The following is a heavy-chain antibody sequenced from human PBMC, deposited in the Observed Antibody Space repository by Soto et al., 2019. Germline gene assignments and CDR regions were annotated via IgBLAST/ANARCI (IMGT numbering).Heavy chain of an antibody. J-gene: IGHJ4*02. CDR3: ARAPPGGYYDSSGYGY. CDR1: GYTFTSYY. Sequence: VASVQVSCKASGYTFTSYYMHWVRQAPGQGLEWMGIINPSGGSTSYAQKFQGRVTMTRDTSTSTVYMELSSLRSEDTAVYYCARAPPGGYYDSSGYGYWGQGTLVTVSS. CDR2: INPSGGST. V-gene: IGHV1-46*01. D-gene: IGHD3-22*01.